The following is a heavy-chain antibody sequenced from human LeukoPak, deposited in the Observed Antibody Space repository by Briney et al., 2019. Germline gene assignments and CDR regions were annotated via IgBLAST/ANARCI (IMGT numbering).Heavy chain of an antibody. CDR1: GYTFTSYA. CDR2: INAGNGNT. V-gene: IGHV1-3*01. Sequence: AASVKVSCKASGYTFTSYAMHWVRQAPGQRLEWVGWINAGNGNTKYSQKFQGRVTITRDTSASTAYMELSSVKSEGTAVCSCRCVLVQGVKQTYYLDYWGQGTLVTVSS. J-gene: IGHJ4*02. D-gene: IGHD3-10*01. CDR3: RCVLVQGVKQTYYLDY.